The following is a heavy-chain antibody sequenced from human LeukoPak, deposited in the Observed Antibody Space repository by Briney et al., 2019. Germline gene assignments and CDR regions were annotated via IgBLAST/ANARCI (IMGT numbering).Heavy chain of an antibody. CDR3: ARPLGSLKEYWWFDP. D-gene: IGHD2/OR15-2a*01. V-gene: IGHV1-2*02. Sequence: ASVKVSCKASGYTFSDYYIHWLRQAPGQGLEWMGWINPKSGVTNFAQYFQGRVTMTRDTSSTTVYMELTRLRSDDAAVYYCARPLGSLKEYWWFDPWGQGTLVTVSS. CDR2: INPKSGVT. CDR1: GYTFSDYY. J-gene: IGHJ5*02.